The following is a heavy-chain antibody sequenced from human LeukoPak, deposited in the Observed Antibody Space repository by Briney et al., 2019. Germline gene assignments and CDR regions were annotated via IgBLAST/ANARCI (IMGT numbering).Heavy chain of an antibody. D-gene: IGHD3-3*01. CDR1: GFSLSTSGVG. V-gene: IGHV2-5*01. CDR2: IYWNDDK. J-gene: IGHJ5*02. CDR3: AHRLEAPPIFGVVTQGPSISFDP. Sequence: SGPTLVNPTQTLTLTCTFSGFSLSTSGVGVGWIRQPPGKALEWLALIYWNDDKRYSPSLKSRLTITKDTSKNQVVLTMTNMDPVDTATYYCAHRLEAPPIFGVVTQGPSISFDPWGQGTLVTVSS.